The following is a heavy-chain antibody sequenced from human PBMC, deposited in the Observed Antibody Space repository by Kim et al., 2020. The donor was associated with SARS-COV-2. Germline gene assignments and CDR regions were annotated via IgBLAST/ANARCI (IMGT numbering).Heavy chain of an antibody. V-gene: IGHV3-74*01. Sequence: ADSVKGRFTISRDDAKNTLFLQMKRLRGEDTAVYYCARGSGSLGGYALDVWGQGTRVTVSS. D-gene: IGHD3-10*01. J-gene: IGHJ6*02. CDR3: ARGSGSLGGYALDV.